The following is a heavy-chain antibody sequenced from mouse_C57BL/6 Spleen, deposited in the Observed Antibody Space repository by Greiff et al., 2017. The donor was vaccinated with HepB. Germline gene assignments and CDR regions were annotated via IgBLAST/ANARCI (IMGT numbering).Heavy chain of an antibody. CDR2: IDPEDGDT. CDR3: LYGNYPYYFDY. D-gene: IGHD2-1*01. V-gene: IGHV14-1*01. Sequence: VQLQQSGAELVRPGASVKLSCTASGFNIKDYYMHWVKQRPEQGLEWIGRIDPEDGDTEYAPKFQGKATMTADTSSNTAYLQLSSLTSEDTAVYYCLYGNYPYYFDYWGQGTTLTVSS. J-gene: IGHJ2*01. CDR1: GFNIKDYY.